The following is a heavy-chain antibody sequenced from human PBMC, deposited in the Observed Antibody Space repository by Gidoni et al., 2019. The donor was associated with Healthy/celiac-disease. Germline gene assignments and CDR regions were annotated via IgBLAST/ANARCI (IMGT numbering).Heavy chain of an antibody. J-gene: IGHJ4*02. CDR2: INRNSGGT. CDR1: VYTFTGYY. V-gene: IGHV1-2*02. Sequence: QVQLVQSVAAVKNPVASVKVSCKASVYTFTGYYMHWVRQAPGQGLEWMGWINRNSGGTNYAQKFQGRVTMTRDTSISTAYMELSRLRSDDTAVYYCARGRYDCWSARRRGYFDYWGQGTLVTVSS. D-gene: IGHD3-3*01. CDR3: ARGRYDCWSARRRGYFDY.